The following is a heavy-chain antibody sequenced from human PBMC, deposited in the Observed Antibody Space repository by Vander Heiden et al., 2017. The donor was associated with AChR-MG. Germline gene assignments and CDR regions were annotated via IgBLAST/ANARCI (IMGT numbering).Heavy chain of an antibody. CDR3: ARDYDPLTGSHMDV. J-gene: IGHJ6*02. D-gene: IGHD3-9*01. V-gene: IGHV3-53*01. CDR2: IYSDGST. CDR1: GFTVNSKY. Sequence: PGGSLRLSCAASGFTVNSKYMSWVRQAPGKVLEWVSLIYSDGSTYYADSVKGRFTISRDNSRNTLYLQMNSLRAEDTAVYYCARDYDPLTGSHMDVWGQGTTVTVSS.